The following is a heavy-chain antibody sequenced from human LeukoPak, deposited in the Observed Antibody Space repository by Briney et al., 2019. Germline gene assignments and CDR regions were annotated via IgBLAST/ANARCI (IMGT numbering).Heavy chain of an antibody. CDR3: ARAPLERGANWFDP. Sequence: ASVKVSCKASGYTFTSYGISWVRQAPGQGLEWMGWINPNSGGTNYAQKFQGRVTMTRDTSISTAYMELSRLRSDDTAVYYCARAPLERGANWFDPWGQGTLVTVSS. D-gene: IGHD1-1*01. CDR2: INPNSGGT. CDR1: GYTFTSYG. J-gene: IGHJ5*02. V-gene: IGHV1-2*02.